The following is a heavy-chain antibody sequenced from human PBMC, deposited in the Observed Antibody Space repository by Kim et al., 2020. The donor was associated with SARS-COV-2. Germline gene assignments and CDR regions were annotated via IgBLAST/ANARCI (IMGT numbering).Heavy chain of an antibody. Sequence: LSLTCAASGFTFGDYAMHWVRQAPGKGLEWVSGISWNSGSIGYADSVKGRFTISRDNAKNSLYLQMNSLRVEDTALYYCAKVQSTYYYDSSGEIDPWGQGTLVTVSS. CDR2: ISWNSGSI. CDR1: GFTFGDYA. D-gene: IGHD3-22*01. CDR3: AKVQSTYYYDSSGEIDP. V-gene: IGHV3-9*01. J-gene: IGHJ5*02.